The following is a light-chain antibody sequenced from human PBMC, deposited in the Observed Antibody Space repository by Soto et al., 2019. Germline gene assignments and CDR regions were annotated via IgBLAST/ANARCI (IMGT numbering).Light chain of an antibody. Sequence: QSALTQPPSASGSPGQSVTISCTGTSNDVGDYNYVSWYQQHPGKAPKLMIYEVSKRPSGVPGRFSGSKSGNTASLTVSGLQAEDEADYYCSSYAGSSTLDVFGTGTKVTVL. CDR2: EVS. CDR3: SSYAGSSTLDV. J-gene: IGLJ1*01. CDR1: SNDVGDYNY. V-gene: IGLV2-8*01.